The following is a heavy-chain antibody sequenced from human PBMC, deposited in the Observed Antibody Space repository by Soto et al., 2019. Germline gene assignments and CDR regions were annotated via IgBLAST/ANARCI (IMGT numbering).Heavy chain of an antibody. D-gene: IGHD3-22*01. V-gene: IGHV4-34*01. CDR2: INHSGST. Sequence: ETLSLTCAVYGGSFSGYYWSWIRQPPGKGLEWIGEINHSGSTNYNPSLKSRVTISVDTSKNQFSLNLSSATAADTAVYYCARAGDNSGYSDYWGQGTLVTVSS. CDR1: GGSFSGYY. J-gene: IGHJ4*02. CDR3: ARAGDNSGYSDY.